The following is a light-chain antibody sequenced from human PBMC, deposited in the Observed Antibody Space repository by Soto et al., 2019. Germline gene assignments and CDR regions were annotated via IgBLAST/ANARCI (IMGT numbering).Light chain of an antibody. CDR3: QKRSDWRFT. CDR1: QSVGRY. J-gene: IGKJ3*01. Sequence: EIVLTQSPATLSLSPGERATLSCRASQSVGRYLAWYQQKPGQAPRLLISDASNRAAGVPARFSGSGSWTDFTLTISSLETEEFGVYYCQKRSDWRFTYGPGTKVDIK. CDR2: DAS. V-gene: IGKV3-11*01.